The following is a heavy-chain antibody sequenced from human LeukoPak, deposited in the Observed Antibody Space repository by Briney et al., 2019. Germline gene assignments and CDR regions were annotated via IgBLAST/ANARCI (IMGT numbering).Heavy chain of an antibody. V-gene: IGHV1-69*05. CDR3: ARGRIYYYDSSGYGLFDY. Sequence: GASVKVSCKASGGTFSSYAISWVRQAPGQGLEWMGGIIPIFGTANYAQKFQGRVTITTDGSTSTAYMELSSLRSEDTAVYYCARGRIYYYDSSGYGLFDYWGQGTLVTVSS. D-gene: IGHD3-22*01. CDR1: GGTFSSYA. J-gene: IGHJ4*02. CDR2: IIPIFGTA.